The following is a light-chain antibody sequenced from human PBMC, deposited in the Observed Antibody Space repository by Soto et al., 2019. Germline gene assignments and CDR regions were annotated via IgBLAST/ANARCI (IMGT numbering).Light chain of an antibody. Sequence: DIQMTQSPSTLSASVGDRVTITCRASQSISSWLAWYQQKPGKAPKLLIYDASNLESGVPSRFSGSGSGTEFTLTISSLQPADFATYYCQQYNSYRLTFGGGTKVEIK. CDR3: QQYNSYRLT. J-gene: IGKJ4*01. CDR2: DAS. V-gene: IGKV1-5*01. CDR1: QSISSW.